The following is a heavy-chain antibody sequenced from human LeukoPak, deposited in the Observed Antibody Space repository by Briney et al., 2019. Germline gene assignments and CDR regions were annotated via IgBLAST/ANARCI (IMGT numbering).Heavy chain of an antibody. CDR3: ARDLGVGAPFDY. V-gene: IGHV1-69*13. Sequence: GASVKVSCKASGGTFSSYAISWVRQAPGQGLGWMGGIIPIFGTANYAQKFQGRVTITADESTSTAYMELSSLRSEDTAVYYCARDLGVGAPFDYWGQGTLVTVSS. CDR1: GGTFSSYA. D-gene: IGHD1-26*01. CDR2: IIPIFGTA. J-gene: IGHJ4*02.